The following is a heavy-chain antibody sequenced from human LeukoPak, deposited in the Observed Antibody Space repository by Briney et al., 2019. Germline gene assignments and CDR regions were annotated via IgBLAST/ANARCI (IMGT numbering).Heavy chain of an antibody. CDR1: GYTLTELS. Sequence: AASVKVSCKVSGYTLTELSMHWVRQAPGQGLEWMGIINPSGDYTSYAQKFQGRVTMTRDTSTSTLYMELRSLRSDDTAVYYCARAHSSSWYPIPLDYWGQGTLVTVSS. V-gene: IGHV1-46*01. J-gene: IGHJ4*02. CDR2: INPSGDYT. CDR3: ARAHSSSWYPIPLDY. D-gene: IGHD6-13*01.